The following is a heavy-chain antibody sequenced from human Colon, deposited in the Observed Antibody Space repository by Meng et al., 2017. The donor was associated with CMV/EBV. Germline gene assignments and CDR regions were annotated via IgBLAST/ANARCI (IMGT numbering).Heavy chain of an antibody. D-gene: IGHD6-19*01. V-gene: IGHV2-5*02. Sequence: QITLKESSPTLVKPTQTLTLTCTFSGFSLRTPEVGVHWIRQPPGKALEWLALIYWDDDNQFRPSLKNRITITKDTSKNQVVLTMTNMDPVDTATYYCAHGRGWLTDYWGQGTLVTVSS. CDR3: AHGRGWLTDY. J-gene: IGHJ4*02. CDR2: IYWDDDN. CDR1: GFSLRTPEVG.